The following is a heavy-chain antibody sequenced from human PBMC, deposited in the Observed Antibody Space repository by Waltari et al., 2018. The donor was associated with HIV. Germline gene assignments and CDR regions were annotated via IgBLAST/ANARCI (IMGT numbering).Heavy chain of an antibody. J-gene: IGHJ4*02. V-gene: IGHV3-30*02. CDR1: GFTFSSYG. D-gene: IGHD6-13*01. CDR3: AKSLHGNIAAPSLDY. Sequence: QVQLVESGGGVVQPGGSLRLSCAASGFTFSSYGMHWVRQAPGKGLEWVAFIRYDGSNKYYADSVKGRFTISRDNSKNTLYLQMNSLRAEDTAVYYCAKSLHGNIAAPSLDYWGQGTLVTVSS. CDR2: IRYDGSNK.